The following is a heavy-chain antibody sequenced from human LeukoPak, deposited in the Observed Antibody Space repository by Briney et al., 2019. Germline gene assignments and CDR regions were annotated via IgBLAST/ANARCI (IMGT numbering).Heavy chain of an antibody. CDR2: INPNSGGT. J-gene: IGHJ4*02. D-gene: IGHD3-22*01. CDR1: GYTFTGYY. V-gene: IGHV1-2*02. Sequence: GAPVKVSCKASGYTFTGYYMHWVRQAPGQGLEWMGWINPNSGGTNYAQKFQGRVTMTRDTSISTAYMELSRLRSDDTAVYYCARGPDSSGYYPFDYWGQGTLVTVSS. CDR3: ARGPDSSGYYPFDY.